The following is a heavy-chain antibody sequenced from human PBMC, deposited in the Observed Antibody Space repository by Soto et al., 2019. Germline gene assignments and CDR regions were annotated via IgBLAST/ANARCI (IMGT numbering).Heavy chain of an antibody. J-gene: IGHJ6*03. Sequence: QAQLVQSGAEMKKPGASVKVSCKASGYTLSNYGISWVRQAPGQGLEWMGWSSTYNGNTKYAKKIQGRVTMTTETCTSTAYMELRSLRSDDTAVYYCVRDHHDFSSDYHYYHMDVWGKGTTVTVSS. D-gene: IGHD3-3*01. V-gene: IGHV1-18*01. CDR3: VRDHHDFSSDYHYYHMDV. CDR1: GYTLSNYG. CDR2: SSTYNGNT.